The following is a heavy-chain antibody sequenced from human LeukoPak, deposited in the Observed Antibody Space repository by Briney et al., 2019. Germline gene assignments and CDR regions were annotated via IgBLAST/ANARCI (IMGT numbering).Heavy chain of an antibody. CDR3: ARTRGMSY. V-gene: IGHV4-34*01. J-gene: IGHJ4*02. CDR2: INHSGST. Sequence: KPSENLSLTCAVSGGSFSGYYLSWIRQPPGKGLEWIGEINHSGSTNYNPSLKSRVTISVDTSKNQFSLKLSSVTAADTAVYYCARTRGMSYWGQGTLVTVSS. D-gene: IGHD3-16*01. CDR1: GGSFSGYY.